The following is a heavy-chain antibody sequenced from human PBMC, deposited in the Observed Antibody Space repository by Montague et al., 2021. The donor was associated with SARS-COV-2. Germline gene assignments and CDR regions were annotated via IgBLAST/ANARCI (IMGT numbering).Heavy chain of an antibody. V-gene: IGHV4-4*09. CDR1: SGSLSNYY. J-gene: IGHJ4*02. CDR2: MYETGNM. CDR3: ARNMAY. Sequence: SETLSLTCTVSSGSLSNYYWSWIRQSPDKGLEWIGYMYETGNMIYNPSLRNRVPVSADTSKSQFSLRLTSVTAADSASYYCARNMAYWGQGVLVTV. D-gene: IGHD2/OR15-2a*01.